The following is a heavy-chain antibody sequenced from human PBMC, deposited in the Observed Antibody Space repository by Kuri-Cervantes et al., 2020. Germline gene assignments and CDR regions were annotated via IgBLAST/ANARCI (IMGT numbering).Heavy chain of an antibody. CDR2: MSAGGGSI. D-gene: IGHD2-8*01. V-gene: IGHV3-23*01. Sequence: GGSLRLSCAASGLIFKRDAMSWVRQAPGKGLEWVASMSAGGGSIYYADSVTGRFTISRDNAKNELHLQMNSPRAEDTAVYYCARTYRYCTNGVCLPYYFDYWGQGTLVTVSS. J-gene: IGHJ4*02. CDR1: GLIFKRDA. CDR3: ARTYRYCTNGVCLPYYFDY.